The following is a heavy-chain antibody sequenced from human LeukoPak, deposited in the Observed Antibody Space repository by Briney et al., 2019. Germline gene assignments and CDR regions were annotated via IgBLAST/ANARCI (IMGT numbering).Heavy chain of an antibody. J-gene: IGHJ6*02. CDR2: ISTSSSYT. CDR1: GFTVSSNY. CDR3: AKDRPKAYGMDV. D-gene: IGHD6-6*01. Sequence: PGGSLRLSCAASGFTVSSNYMSWVRQAPGEGLEWVSYISTSSSYTDYADSVKGRFTISRDNAKNSLYLQMNSLRAEDTALYYCAKDRPKAYGMDVWGQGTTVTVSS. V-gene: IGHV3-11*05.